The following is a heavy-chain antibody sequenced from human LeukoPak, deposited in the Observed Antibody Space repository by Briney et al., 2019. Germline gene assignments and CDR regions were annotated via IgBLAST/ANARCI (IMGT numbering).Heavy chain of an antibody. CDR3: ARDWSTYYYDA. CDR2: IYGGGSP. D-gene: IGHD3-22*01. J-gene: IGHJ5*02. V-gene: IGHV3-66*01. CDR1: GFTVSSNY. Sequence: PGGSLRLSCAASGFTVSSNYMSWVRQAPGKGLEWVSVIYGGGSPYYADSVKGRFTISRDNSNNTLYLRMNSLRAEDTAVYYCARDWSTYYYDAWGQGTLVTVSS.